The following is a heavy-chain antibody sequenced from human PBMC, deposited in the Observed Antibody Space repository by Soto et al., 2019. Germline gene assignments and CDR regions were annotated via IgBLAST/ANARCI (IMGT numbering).Heavy chain of an antibody. Sequence: TLSLTCTVSGGSISSYYWSWIRQPPGKGLEWIGYIYYSGSTNYNPSLKSRVTISVDTSKNQFSLKLSSVTAADTAVYYCATVLESMDVWGQGTTVTVYS. CDR1: GGSISSYY. J-gene: IGHJ6*02. V-gene: IGHV4-59*01. D-gene: IGHD2-15*01. CDR2: IYYSGST. CDR3: ATVLESMDV.